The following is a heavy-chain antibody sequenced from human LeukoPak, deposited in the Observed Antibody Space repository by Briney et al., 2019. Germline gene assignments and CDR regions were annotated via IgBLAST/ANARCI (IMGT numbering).Heavy chain of an antibody. J-gene: IGHJ4*02. CDR1: GFTFSKYA. CDR2: ISYDGSKK. Sequence: GGSLRLSCAASGFTFSKYAMHWVRQAPGKGLERVAVISYDGSKKYYADSVKGRFTISRDNSKNTMYLQMNSLRVEDTAVYYCARPQSVVWFVDLSPSYFDYWGQGTLVTVSS. V-gene: IGHV3-30-3*01. CDR3: ARPQSVVWFVDLSPSYFDY. D-gene: IGHD3-10*01.